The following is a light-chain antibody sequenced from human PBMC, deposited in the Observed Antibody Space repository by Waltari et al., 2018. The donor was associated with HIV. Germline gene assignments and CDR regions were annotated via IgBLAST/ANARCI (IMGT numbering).Light chain of an antibody. CDR3: QQYSSHPVT. CDR1: QNVGNW. CDR2: KAS. V-gene: IGKV1-5*03. Sequence: DIEMTQPPSTLSATLGGRVTIVCRASQNVGNWLAWYQQKPGKAPNLLISKASILESGVSSNFSGRGSGTYFTLTINGLQPDDFATYFCQQYSSHPVTFGQGTKLEVK. J-gene: IGKJ2*01.